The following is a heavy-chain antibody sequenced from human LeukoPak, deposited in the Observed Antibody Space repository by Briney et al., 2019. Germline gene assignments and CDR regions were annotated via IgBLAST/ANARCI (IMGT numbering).Heavy chain of an antibody. CDR1: GGSFSGYY. V-gene: IGHV4-34*01. D-gene: IGHD6-13*01. J-gene: IGHJ5*02. CDR2: INHSGST. CDR3: ARGRRNIAAALLGWFDP. Sequence: SETLSLTCAVYGGSFSGYYWSWIRQPPGKGLEWIGEINHSGSTNYNPSLKSRVTISVDTSKNQFSLKLSSVTAADTAVYYCARGRRNIAAALLGWFDPWGQGTLATVSS.